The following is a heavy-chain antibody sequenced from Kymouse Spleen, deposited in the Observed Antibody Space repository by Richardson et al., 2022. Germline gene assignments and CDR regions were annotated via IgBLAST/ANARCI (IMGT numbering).Heavy chain of an antibody. CDR2: IYYSGST. CDR3: AREETGTVYYYYYGMDV. CDR1: GGSISSSSYY. Sequence: QLQLQESGPGLVKPSETLSLTCTVSGGSISSSSYYWGWIRQPPGKGLEWIGSIYYSGSTYYNPSLKSRVTISVDTSKNQFSLKLSSVTAADTAVYYCAREETGTVYYYYYGMDVWGQGTTVTVSS. V-gene: IGHV4-39*01. D-gene: IGHD1-7*01. J-gene: IGHJ6*02.